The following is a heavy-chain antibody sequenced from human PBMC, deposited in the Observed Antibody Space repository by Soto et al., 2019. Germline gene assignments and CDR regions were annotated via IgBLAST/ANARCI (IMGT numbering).Heavy chain of an antibody. J-gene: IGHJ4*02. CDR3: AKRSYYDSSGYYGFDY. CDR1: GFTFSSYG. D-gene: IGHD3-22*01. V-gene: IGHV3-30*18. CDR2: ISYDGSNK. Sequence: GGSLRLSCAASGFTFSSYGMHWVRQAPGKGLEWVAVISYDGSNKYYADSVKGRFTISRDNSKNTLYLQMNSLRAEDTAVYYCAKRSYYDSSGYYGFDYWGQGTLVTVSS.